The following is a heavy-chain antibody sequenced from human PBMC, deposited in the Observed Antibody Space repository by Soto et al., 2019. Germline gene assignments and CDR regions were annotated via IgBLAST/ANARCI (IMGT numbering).Heavy chain of an antibody. V-gene: IGHV6-1*01. D-gene: IGHD5-18*01. CDR2: TYYRSKWYN. CDR3: AGSDTAMADYYYYGMDV. CDR1: GDSVSSNSAA. Sequence: QVQLQQSGPGLVKPSQTLSLTCAISGDSVSSNSAAWNWIRQSPSRGLEWLGRTYYRSKWYNDYAVSVKSRITINPDTSKNQFSLQLNSVTPEDTAVYYCAGSDTAMADYYYYGMDVWGQGTTVTVSS. J-gene: IGHJ6*02.